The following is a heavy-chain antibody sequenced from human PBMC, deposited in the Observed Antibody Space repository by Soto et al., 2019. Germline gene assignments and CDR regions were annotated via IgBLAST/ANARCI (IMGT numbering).Heavy chain of an antibody. V-gene: IGHV3-23*01. J-gene: IGHJ4*02. CDR1: GFTFSSYA. CDR3: AKDRRAGGNSAFYFDF. CDR2: ISGSGGST. D-gene: IGHD3-16*01. Sequence: GGSLRLSCAASGFTFSSYAMSWVRQAPGKGLEWVSAISGSGGSTYYADSVKGRFTISRDNSKNTLYLQMNSLRAEDTAVYYCAKDRRAGGNSAFYFDFWGQGAQVTVSS.